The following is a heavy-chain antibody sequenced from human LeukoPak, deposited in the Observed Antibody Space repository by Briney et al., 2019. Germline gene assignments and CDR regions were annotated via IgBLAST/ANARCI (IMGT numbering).Heavy chain of an antibody. D-gene: IGHD2-2*01. V-gene: IGHV3-66*04. Sequence: GGSLRLSCAASGFTVGTNYMSWVRQAPGKGLEWVSIIYSGDSTYYADSVKGRFTISRDNAKNSLYLQMNSLRAEDTAIYYCASQGRRYCSSTSCSDFWGQGTLVTVSS. J-gene: IGHJ4*02. CDR1: GFTVGTNY. CDR3: ASQGRRYCSSTSCSDF. CDR2: IYSGDST.